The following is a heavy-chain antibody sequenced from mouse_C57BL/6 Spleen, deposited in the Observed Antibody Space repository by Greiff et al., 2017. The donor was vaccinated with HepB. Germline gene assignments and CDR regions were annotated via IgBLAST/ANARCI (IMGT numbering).Heavy chain of an antibody. Sequence: EVQLQQSGAELVKPGASVKLSCTASGFNITDYYMQWVKQRTEQGLEWIGRIDPEDGGTKYAPKFQGKATITADTSSNTAYLQLSSLTSEDTAVYYCARCITTVAYWGQGTLVTVSA. CDR3: ARCITTVAY. J-gene: IGHJ3*01. V-gene: IGHV14-2*01. D-gene: IGHD1-1*01. CDR1: GFNITDYY. CDR2: IDPEDGGT.